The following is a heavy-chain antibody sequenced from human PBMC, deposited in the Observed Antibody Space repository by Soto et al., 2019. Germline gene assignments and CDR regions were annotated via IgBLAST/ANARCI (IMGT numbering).Heavy chain of an antibody. Sequence: QVKLVQSGAEVKKPGASVKLSCKTSGYTFGAYFIHWIRQAPGQGLEWVGWINPISGSTASAQKFQGRVTMTRDTSITTAHMELRRLTSDDMAVYYCARDPDYADYWGYYFDSWGQGTLVTVSS. CDR3: ARDPDYADYWGYYFDS. V-gene: IGHV1-2*02. CDR2: INPISGST. CDR1: GYTFGAYF. D-gene: IGHD4-17*01. J-gene: IGHJ4*02.